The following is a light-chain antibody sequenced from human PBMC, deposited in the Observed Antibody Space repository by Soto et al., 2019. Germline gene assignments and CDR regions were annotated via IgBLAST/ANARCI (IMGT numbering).Light chain of an antibody. CDR3: QQYGSSPPT. CDR1: QSVSSSY. CDR2: GAS. V-gene: IGKV3-20*01. Sequence: EIVLTQSPGTLSLSPGERATLSCRASQSVSSSYLAWYQQKPGQAPRLLIYGASSRATGIPDRFSGSGSGTDFTLTISRLEPEDFAVYYCQQYGSSPPTLGQGTKVDNK. J-gene: IGKJ1*01.